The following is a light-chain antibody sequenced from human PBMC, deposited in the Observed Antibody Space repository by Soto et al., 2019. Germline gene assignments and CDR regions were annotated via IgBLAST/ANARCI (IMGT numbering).Light chain of an antibody. CDR1: QSVGHN. CDR3: QQYKKWPRT. Sequence: DIVITPSPVTLSVSPGDRATISCRASQSVGHNLARLQLKPGQAPRLLIYGASAGAEGIPDRFSGSGCGTEVTLTIISAQSEDLAVYCCQQYKKWPRTFGQGNKFEMK. CDR2: GAS. J-gene: IGKJ1*01. V-gene: IGKV3-15*01.